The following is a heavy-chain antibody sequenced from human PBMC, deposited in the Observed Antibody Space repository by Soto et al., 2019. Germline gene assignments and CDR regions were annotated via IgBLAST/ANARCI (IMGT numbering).Heavy chain of an antibody. V-gene: IGHV3-7*01. Sequence: PGGSLRLSCAASGFTFSSYWMSWVRQAPGKGLEWVANIKQDGSEKYYVDSVKGRFTISRDNAKNSLYLQMNSLRAEDTAVYYCARSGIAVAGVHYYYYYYMDVWXKGTTVTVSS. J-gene: IGHJ6*03. CDR1: GFTFSSYW. CDR3: ARSGIAVAGVHYYYYYYMDV. CDR2: IKQDGSEK. D-gene: IGHD6-19*01.